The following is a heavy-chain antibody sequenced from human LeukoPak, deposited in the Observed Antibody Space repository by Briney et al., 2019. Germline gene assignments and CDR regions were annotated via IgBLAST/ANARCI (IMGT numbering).Heavy chain of an antibody. J-gene: IGHJ5*02. V-gene: IGHV3-66*02. CDR2: IYSGGST. D-gene: IGHD1-26*01. CDR1: GFTVSSNY. CDR3: AREGAVGATDT. Sequence: GGSLRLSCAASGFTVSSNYMSWVRQAPGKGLEWVSVIYSGGSTYYADSVKGRFTISRDNSKNTLYLQMNSLGAEDTAVYYCAREGAVGATDTWGQGTLVTVSS.